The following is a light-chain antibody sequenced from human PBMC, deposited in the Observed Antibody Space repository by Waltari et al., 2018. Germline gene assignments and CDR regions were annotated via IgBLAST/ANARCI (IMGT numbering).Light chain of an antibody. J-gene: IGKJ1*01. CDR3: QQHYSTPFT. V-gene: IGKV1-17*01. CDR2: AAS. Sequence: DIQMTQSPSSLSASVGDRVTVTCRASQGIDKELSWCQQKPGKAPTRLIYAASSWQTGVSSRFIGSGSSTDFILIISILQPEDVSTYYCQQHYSTPFTFGQGTKVEIK. CDR1: QGIDKE.